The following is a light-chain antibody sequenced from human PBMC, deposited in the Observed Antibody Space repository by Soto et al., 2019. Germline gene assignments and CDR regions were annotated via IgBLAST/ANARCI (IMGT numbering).Light chain of an antibody. CDR2: EAS. CDR3: QQYITYPYA. CDR1: QSTSTW. V-gene: IGKV1-5*03. Sequence: DIQMTQSPSTLSASVGDRVTITCRASQSTSTWLAWYQQRPGKTPKLLISEASKLESGVPSRFSGSGSGTGFTPSISSLQPDDFATYYCQQYITYPYAFGQGTKVEIK. J-gene: IGKJ1*01.